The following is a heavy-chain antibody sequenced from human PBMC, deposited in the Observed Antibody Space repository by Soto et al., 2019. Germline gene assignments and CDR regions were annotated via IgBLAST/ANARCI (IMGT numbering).Heavy chain of an antibody. CDR2: IYWDDDK. CDR1: GFSLSTSGVG. D-gene: IGHD5-12*01. J-gene: IGHJ3*02. Sequence: SGPTLVNPTQTLTLTCTFSGFSLSTSGVGVGWIRQPPGKALGWLALIYWDDDKRYSPSLKSRLTITKDTSKNQVVLTMTNMDSVDTATYYCAHIGRIKRGYSGYDGYDAFDIWGQGTIVTVSS. V-gene: IGHV2-5*02. CDR3: AHIGRIKRGYSGYDGYDAFDI.